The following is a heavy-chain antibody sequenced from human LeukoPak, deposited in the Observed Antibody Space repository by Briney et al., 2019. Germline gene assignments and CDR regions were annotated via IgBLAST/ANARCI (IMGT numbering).Heavy chain of an antibody. J-gene: IGHJ4*02. D-gene: IGHD3-10*01. CDR3: ARHSSGSYYTY. V-gene: IGHV3-7*01. CDR2: IKQDGSDK. CDR1: GFTFSSSW. Sequence: GGSLRLSCAASGFTFSSSWMSWVRQAPGKGLEWVAHIKQDGSDKYYVDSVKGRFTISRDNAKNSLYLQMNSLRADDPAMYYCARHSSGSYYTYWGQGTLVTVSS.